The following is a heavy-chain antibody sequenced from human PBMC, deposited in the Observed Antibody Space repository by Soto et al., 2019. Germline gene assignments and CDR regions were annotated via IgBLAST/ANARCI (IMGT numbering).Heavy chain of an antibody. CDR1: GFTVSSNY. CDR2: IYSGGST. V-gene: IGHV3-66*01. D-gene: IGHD2-2*01. J-gene: IGHJ4*02. Sequence: EVQLVESGGGLVQPGGSLRLSCAASGFTVSSNYMSWVRQAPGKGLEWVSVIYSGGSTYYADSVKGRFTISRDNSKNTLYRQMNSLRAEDTAVYYCARAGCSSTSCYEFDYWGQGTLVTVSS. CDR3: ARAGCSSTSCYEFDY.